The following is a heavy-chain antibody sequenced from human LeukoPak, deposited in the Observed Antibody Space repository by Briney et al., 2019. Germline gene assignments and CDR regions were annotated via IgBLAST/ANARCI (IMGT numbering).Heavy chain of an antibody. V-gene: IGHV5-51*01. D-gene: IGHD6-13*01. CDR1: GYSFANYW. J-gene: IGHJ5*02. Sequence: GESLKISCKGSGYSFANYWIGWVRQMPGKGLEWMGSIYPGDSESRYSPSFQGQVSMSADKSISTAYLQWSSLKASDTAMYYCARHPIASGGAYNWFAPWGQGTLVTVSS. CDR3: ARHPIASGGAYNWFAP. CDR2: IYPGDSES.